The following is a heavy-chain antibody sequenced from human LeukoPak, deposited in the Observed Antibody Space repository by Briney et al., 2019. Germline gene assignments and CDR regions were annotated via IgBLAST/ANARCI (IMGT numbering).Heavy chain of an antibody. CDR3: AKGSGYYPILDY. Sequence: PGGSLRLSCAASGFTFSSYAMSWVRQAPGKGLEWVSAISGSGGSTYYADSVKGRFTISRDNSKNTLYLQMSSLRAEDTAVYYCAKGSGYYPILDYWGQGTLATVSS. V-gene: IGHV3-23*01. CDR2: ISGSGGST. D-gene: IGHD3-3*01. J-gene: IGHJ4*02. CDR1: GFTFSSYA.